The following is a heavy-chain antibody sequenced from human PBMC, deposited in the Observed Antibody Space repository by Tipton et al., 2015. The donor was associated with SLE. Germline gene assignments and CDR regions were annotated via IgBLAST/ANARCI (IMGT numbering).Heavy chain of an antibody. D-gene: IGHD3-22*01. J-gene: IGHJ3*01. V-gene: IGHV4-38-2*01. CDR2: IYHSGST. CDR1: AYSISSAYF. Sequence: LRLSCGVSAYSISSAYFWGWIRQPPGKGLEWIGEIYHSGSTNYNPSLKSRVTISVDKSKNQFSLKLNSVTAADTAVYYCATVDYFDSGDAFDFWGHGSMVTVSS. CDR3: ATVDYFDSGDAFDF.